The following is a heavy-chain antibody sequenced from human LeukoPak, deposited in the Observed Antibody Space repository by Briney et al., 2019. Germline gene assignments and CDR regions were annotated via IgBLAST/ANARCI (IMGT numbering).Heavy chain of an antibody. J-gene: IGHJ4*02. V-gene: IGHV4-59*08. CDR2: ISNTGRT. CDR3: ARHSEVSGSHSLEYYFDS. Sequence: SETLSLTCTVSGGSISSYYWSWIRQPPGKGLEWMGFISNTGRTNYSPSLKSRVTMLLDTSRNQFSLKLSSVTAADTAVYYCARHSEVSGSHSLEYYFDSWAREPWSPSPQ. D-gene: IGHD1-26*01. CDR1: GGSISSYY.